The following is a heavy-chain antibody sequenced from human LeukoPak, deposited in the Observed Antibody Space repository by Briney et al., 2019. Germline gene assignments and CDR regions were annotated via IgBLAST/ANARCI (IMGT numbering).Heavy chain of an antibody. Sequence: SETLSLTCTVSGGSISSGAYYWSWFRQHPGKGLEWIGYIYYSGSTYYNPSLKSRVTISVDTSKNQFSLKLSSVTAADTAVYYCARSDYGDYPGYFQLWGQGTLVIVSS. D-gene: IGHD4-17*01. V-gene: IGHV4-31*03. CDR1: GGSISSGAYY. J-gene: IGHJ1*01. CDR2: IYYSGST. CDR3: ARSDYGDYPGYFQL.